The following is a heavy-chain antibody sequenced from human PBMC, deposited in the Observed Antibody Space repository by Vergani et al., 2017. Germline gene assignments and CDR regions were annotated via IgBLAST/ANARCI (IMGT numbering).Heavy chain of an antibody. CDR1: GGSISSSSYY. V-gene: IGHV4-39*07. Sequence: QLQLQESGPGLVKPSETLSLTCTVSGGSISSSSYYWGWIRQPPGKGLEWIGSIYYSGSTYYNPSLKSRVTISVDTSKNQFSLKLSSVTAADTAVYYCARKIAVAGTGPWFDYWGQGTLVTVSS. CDR3: ARKIAVAGTGPWFDY. D-gene: IGHD6-19*01. J-gene: IGHJ5*01. CDR2: IYYSGST.